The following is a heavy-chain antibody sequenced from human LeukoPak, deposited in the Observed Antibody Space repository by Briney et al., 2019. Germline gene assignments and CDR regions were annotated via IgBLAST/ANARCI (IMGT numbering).Heavy chain of an antibody. CDR3: AKLKAYYSNSDSFDY. Sequence: GGSLRLSCAASGFTFSSYGMHWVRQAPGKGLEWVAFIRYDGSNKYYADSVKGRFTISRDNSKNTLYLQMNSLRAEDTAVYYCAKLKAYYSNSDSFDYWGQGTLVTVSS. CDR1: GFTFSSYG. V-gene: IGHV3-30*02. CDR2: IRYDGSNK. D-gene: IGHD4-11*01. J-gene: IGHJ4*02.